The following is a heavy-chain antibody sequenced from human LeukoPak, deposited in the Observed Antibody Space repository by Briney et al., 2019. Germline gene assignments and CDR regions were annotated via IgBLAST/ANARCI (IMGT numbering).Heavy chain of an antibody. CDR1: GFTFTDYY. Sequence: GVSLRLSCATSGFTFTDYYMTWIRQAPGKGLEWVSVIYSGGSTYYADSVKGRFTISRDNSKNTLYLQMNSLRAEDTAVYYCARDGYWGQGTLVTVSS. V-gene: IGHV3-53*01. J-gene: IGHJ4*02. CDR3: ARDGY. CDR2: IYSGGST.